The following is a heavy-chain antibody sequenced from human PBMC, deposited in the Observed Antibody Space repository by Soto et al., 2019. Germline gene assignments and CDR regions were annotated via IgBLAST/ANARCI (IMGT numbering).Heavy chain of an antibody. CDR2: INAGSGNT. CDR1: TFSTYT. V-gene: IGHV1-3*01. D-gene: IGHD3-3*02. CDR3: ARDTETLGPRANDALDI. Sequence: TFSTYTMNWVRQAPGQSLEWMGWINAGSGNTKYSQNFQGRVSITRDTSASTVYMELTGLKSEDTAVYYCARDTETLGPRANDALDIWGQGTMVTVSS. J-gene: IGHJ3*02.